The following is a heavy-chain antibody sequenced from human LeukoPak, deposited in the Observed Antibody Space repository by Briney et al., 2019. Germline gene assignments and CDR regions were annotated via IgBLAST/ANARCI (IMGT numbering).Heavy chain of an antibody. Sequence: GGSLRLSCAASGFTFSSYEMNWARKATGKGLEWVSYISSSGSTIYYADSVKGRFTISRDNAKNSLYLQMNSLRAEDTAVYYCARDMYYYDSSGYYYGGYAFDIWGQGTMVTVSS. D-gene: IGHD3-22*01. J-gene: IGHJ3*02. CDR2: ISSSGSTI. CDR1: GFTFSSYE. CDR3: ARDMYYYDSSGYYYGGYAFDI. V-gene: IGHV3-48*03.